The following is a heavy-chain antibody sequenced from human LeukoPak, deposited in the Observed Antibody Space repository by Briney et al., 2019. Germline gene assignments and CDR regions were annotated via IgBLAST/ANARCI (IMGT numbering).Heavy chain of an antibody. J-gene: IGHJ4*02. CDR2: INHSGST. CDR3: VTSWVRQQRDF. Sequence: PSETLSLTCAVYGGSFSGYYWSWIRQPPGKGLEWIGEINHSGSTNYNPSLKSRVTISVDTSKNQFSLKLSSVTAEDTAVYYCVTSWVRQQRDFWGQGTLVTVSS. D-gene: IGHD3-10*01. CDR1: GGSFSGYY. V-gene: IGHV4-34*01.